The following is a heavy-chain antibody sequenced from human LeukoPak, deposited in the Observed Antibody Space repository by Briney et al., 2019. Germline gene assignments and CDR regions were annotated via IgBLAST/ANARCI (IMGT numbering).Heavy chain of an antibody. CDR3: ARVGICSGGSCYGNFDY. CDR1: GGTFSSYA. V-gene: IGHV7-4-1*02. Sequence: ASVKVSCKASGGTFSSYAISWVRQAPGQGLEWMGWINTNTGNPTYAQGFTGRFVFSLDTSVSTAYLQISSLKAEDTAVYYCARVGICSGGSCYGNFDYWGQGTLVTVSS. CDR2: INTNTGNP. J-gene: IGHJ4*02. D-gene: IGHD2-15*01.